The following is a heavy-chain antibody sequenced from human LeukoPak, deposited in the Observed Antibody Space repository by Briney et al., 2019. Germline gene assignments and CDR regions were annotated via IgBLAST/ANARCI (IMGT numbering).Heavy chain of an antibody. J-gene: IGHJ4*02. CDR1: GGSISSYY. Sequence: PSETLSLTCTVSGGSISSYYWSWIWQPPGKGLEWIGYIYDSGNTNYNPSLKSRVTISVDTSKNQFSLRLSSVTAADTAVYYCARHGLTWVFDYWGQGALVTVSS. D-gene: IGHD2-8*01. CDR2: IYDSGNT. V-gene: IGHV4-59*08. CDR3: ARHGLTWVFDY.